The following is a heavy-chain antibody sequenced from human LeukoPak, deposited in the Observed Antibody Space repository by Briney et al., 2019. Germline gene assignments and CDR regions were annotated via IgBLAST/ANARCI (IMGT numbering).Heavy chain of an antibody. J-gene: IGHJ1*01. CDR1: GYSFTSYW. CDR2: IYPGDSDT. CDR3: ARLYYYYDSSGYHPTHEYFQH. D-gene: IGHD3-22*01. V-gene: IGHV5-51*01. Sequence: GESLKISCKGSGYSFTSYWIGWVRQMPGKGLEWMGIIYPGDSDTRYSPSFQGQVTISADKSISTAYLQWSSLKASDTAMYYCARLYYYYDSSGYHPTHEYFQHWGQGPLVTVSS.